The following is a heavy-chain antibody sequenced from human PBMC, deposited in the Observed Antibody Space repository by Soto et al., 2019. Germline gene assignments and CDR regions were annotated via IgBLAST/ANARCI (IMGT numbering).Heavy chain of an antibody. V-gene: IGHV1-46*01. CDR1: NDSLSSHF. CDR2: ITPGPNSE. D-gene: IGHD2-15*01. CDR3: AGASSRVSSVVAAY. Sequence: AASVKVSCKSSNDSLSSHFIHWVRQARGEGLEWMRIITPGPNSESYSKELQGRLTLTSDMPSRTVYMQLSNLRSDDTAVYYCAGASSRVSSVVAAYWGQGTLVTVST. J-gene: IGHJ4*02.